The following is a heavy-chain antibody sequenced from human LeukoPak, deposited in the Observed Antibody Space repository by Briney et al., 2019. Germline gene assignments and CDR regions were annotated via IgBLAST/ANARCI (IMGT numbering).Heavy chain of an antibody. D-gene: IGHD5-24*01. CDR2: ISSSSSYI. Sequence: PGGSLRLSCAASGFTFSSYSMNWVRQAPGKGLEWVSSISSSSSYIYYADPVKGRFTISRDNAKNSLYLQMNSLRAEDTAVYYCARAAGEMATIRYWGQGTLVTVSS. V-gene: IGHV3-21*01. CDR3: ARAAGEMATIRY. CDR1: GFTFSSYS. J-gene: IGHJ4*02.